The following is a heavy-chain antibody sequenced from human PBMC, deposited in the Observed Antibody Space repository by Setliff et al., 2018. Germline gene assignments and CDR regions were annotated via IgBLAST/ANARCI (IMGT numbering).Heavy chain of an antibody. CDR2: IKQDGSDK. Sequence: GGSLRLSCAASGFTFSNHWMTWVRQAPGKGLEWVANIKQDGSDKYYVGSVKGRFTISRDNAKNSLYLQMSSLRAEDTAVYHCASHNPTRRAVDSTPIDCWGQGALVTVSS. V-gene: IGHV3-7*03. CDR3: ASHNPTRRAVDSTPIDC. CDR1: GFTFSNHW. J-gene: IGHJ4*02. D-gene: IGHD6-19*01.